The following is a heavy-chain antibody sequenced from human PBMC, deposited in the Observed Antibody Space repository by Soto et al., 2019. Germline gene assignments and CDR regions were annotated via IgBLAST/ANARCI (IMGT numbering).Heavy chain of an antibody. CDR3: ARSEEDSDYYYYGLDV. D-gene: IGHD2-15*01. CDR1: GDSVSSSSVA. Sequence: QALSLTSVISGDSVSSSSVAWNWVRHSPSRGLEWLGRTYYRSRWYSDFAVSVRGRIVINADTSKNQFSLQLNSVTPEDTAVYFCARSEEDSDYYYYGLDVWGQGTTVTVSS. CDR2: TYYRSRWYS. J-gene: IGHJ6*02. V-gene: IGHV6-1*01.